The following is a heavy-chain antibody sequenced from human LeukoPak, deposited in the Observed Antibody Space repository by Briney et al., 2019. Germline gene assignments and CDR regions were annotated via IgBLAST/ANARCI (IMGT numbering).Heavy chain of an antibody. CDR3: ARDLYLGIAPY. D-gene: IGHD6-13*01. J-gene: IGHJ4*02. CDR2: ISSSSSYI. CDR1: GFTVSSNY. Sequence: PGGSLRLSCAASGFTVSSNYMSWVRQAPGKGLEWVSSISSSSSYIYYADSVKGRFTISRDNAKNSLYLQMNSLRAEDTAVYYCARDLYLGIAPYWGQGTLVTVSS. V-gene: IGHV3-21*01.